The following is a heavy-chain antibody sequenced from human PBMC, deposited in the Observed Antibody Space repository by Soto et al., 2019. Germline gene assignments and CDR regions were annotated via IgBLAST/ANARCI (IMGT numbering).Heavy chain of an antibody. J-gene: IGHJ6*02. CDR2: IYHSGST. Sequence: SETLSLTCAVSGYSISSGYYWGWIRQPPGKGLEWIGSIYHSGSTYYNPSLKSRVTISXXXXXXQXSXKXXXVTAXDTAVYYCARDHKWDGMDVWGQGTTVTVSS. D-gene: IGHD1-26*01. V-gene: IGHV4-38-2*02. CDR1: GYSISSGYY. CDR3: ARDHKWDGMDV.